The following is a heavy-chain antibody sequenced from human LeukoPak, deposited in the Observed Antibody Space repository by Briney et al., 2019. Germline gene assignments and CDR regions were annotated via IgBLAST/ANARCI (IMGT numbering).Heavy chain of an antibody. CDR3: ARTTAAGDDY. J-gene: IGHJ4*02. V-gene: IGHV4-34*01. CDR1: GGSFRGYY. CDR2: LNHSGST. Sequence: SETLSLTCAVYGGSFRGYYWSWIRQPPGKGLEWIGELNHSGSTNYNPSLKSRVTISVDTSKNQFSLKLSSVTAADTAVYYCARTTAAGDDYWGQGTLVTVSS. D-gene: IGHD6-13*01.